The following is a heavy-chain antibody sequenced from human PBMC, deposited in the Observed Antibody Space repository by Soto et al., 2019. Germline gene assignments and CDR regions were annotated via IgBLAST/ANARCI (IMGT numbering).Heavy chain of an antibody. CDR3: ARVMRRTMVRGVIIIVGAFDI. J-gene: IGHJ3*02. Sequence: PSETLYLTCAVSGGSVSSSNWGSGVRQPPGKGLEWIGEIYHSGSTNYNPSLKSRVTISVDKSKNQFSLKLSSVTAADPAVYYCARVMRRTMVRGVIIIVGAFDIWGQGTMVT. CDR2: IYHSGST. D-gene: IGHD3-10*01. V-gene: IGHV4-4*02. CDR1: GGSVSSSNW.